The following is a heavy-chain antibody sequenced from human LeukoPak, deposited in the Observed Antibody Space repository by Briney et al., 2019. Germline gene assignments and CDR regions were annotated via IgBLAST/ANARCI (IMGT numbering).Heavy chain of an antibody. V-gene: IGHV5-51*01. CDR1: GYSFASYW. CDR3: ARNYYDSSATGDAFDI. J-gene: IGHJ3*02. D-gene: IGHD3-22*01. CDR2: IYPGDSDT. Sequence: GESLKISCKGSGYSFASYWIGWVRQMPGKGLEWMGIIYPGDSDTRYSPSFQGQVTISADKSITTAYLHWSSLKASDTAMYYCARNYYDSSATGDAFDIWGQGTMVTVSS.